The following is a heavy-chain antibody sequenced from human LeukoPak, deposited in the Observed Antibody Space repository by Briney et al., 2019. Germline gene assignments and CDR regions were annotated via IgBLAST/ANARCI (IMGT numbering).Heavy chain of an antibody. CDR2: FYSSGST. V-gene: IGHV3-53*01. CDR1: GFTVSSNY. Sequence: SGGSLRLSCAVSGFTVSSNYMGWVRQAPGKGLEWVSVFYSSGSTYYTDSVKGRFTISRDNSENTLFLQMNTLRAEDTAVCYCARLEKKSYYYMDVWGKGTTVTVSS. J-gene: IGHJ6*03. D-gene: IGHD1-1*01. CDR3: ARLEKKSYYYMDV.